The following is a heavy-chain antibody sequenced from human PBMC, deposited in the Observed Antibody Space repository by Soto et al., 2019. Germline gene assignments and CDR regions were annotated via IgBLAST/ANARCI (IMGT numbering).Heavy chain of an antibody. Sequence: GSLRLSCAASGFTFSSYDMHWVRQATGKGLEWVSAIGTAGDPYYPGSVKGRFTISRENAKNSLYLQMNSLRAGDTAVYYCARGHITMVRGVINYGMDVWGQGTTVTVSS. D-gene: IGHD3-10*01. CDR1: GFTFSSYD. V-gene: IGHV3-13*05. CDR3: ARGHITMVRGVINYGMDV. J-gene: IGHJ6*02. CDR2: IGTAGDP.